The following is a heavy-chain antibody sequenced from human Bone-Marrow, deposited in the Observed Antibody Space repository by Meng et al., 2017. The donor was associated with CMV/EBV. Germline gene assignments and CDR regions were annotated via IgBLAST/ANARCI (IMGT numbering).Heavy chain of an antibody. CDR3: ARDYGGNSDAFGI. CDR2: INPNSGGT. CDR1: GYTFTGYY. J-gene: IGHJ3*02. V-gene: IGHV1-2*02. Sequence: APVKVSCKASGYTFTGYYMHWVRQAPGQGLQWMGWINPNSGGTNFAQKFQGRVTMTRDTSISTAYMELNRLTSDDTAVYYCARDYGGNSDAFGIWGQGTMVTVSS. D-gene: IGHD4-23*01.